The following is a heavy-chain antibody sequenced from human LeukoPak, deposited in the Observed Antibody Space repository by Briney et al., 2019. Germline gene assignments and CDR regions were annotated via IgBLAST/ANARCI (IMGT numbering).Heavy chain of an antibody. Sequence: KSGGSLRLSCAASGSTFSDSYMSWIRQAPGKGLEWVSYISSSDSYTNYADSVKGRFTISRDNAKNSLYLQMNSLRAEDTAVYYCVRGHTILTHWGQGTLVTVSS. V-gene: IGHV3-11*06. CDR3: VRGHTILTH. CDR2: ISSSDSYT. J-gene: IGHJ1*01. CDR1: GSTFSDSY. D-gene: IGHD3-9*01.